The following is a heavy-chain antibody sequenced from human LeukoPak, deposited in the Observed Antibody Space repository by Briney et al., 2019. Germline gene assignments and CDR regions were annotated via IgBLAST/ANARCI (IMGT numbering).Heavy chain of an antibody. V-gene: IGHV3-21*01. D-gene: IGHD6-13*01. CDR3: ARGGSSWPSPGLYFDY. Sequence: GGSRRLSCAASGFTFSSYSMNWVRQAPGKGLEWVSSISSSSSYIYYADSVKGRFTISRDNAKNSLYLQMNSLRAEDTAVYYCARGGSSWPSPGLYFDYWGQGTLVTVSS. CDR1: GFTFSSYS. J-gene: IGHJ4*02. CDR2: ISSSSSYI.